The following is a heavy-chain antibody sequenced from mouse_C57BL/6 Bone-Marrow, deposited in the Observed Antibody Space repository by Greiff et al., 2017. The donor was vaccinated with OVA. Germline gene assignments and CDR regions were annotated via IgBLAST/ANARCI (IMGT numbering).Heavy chain of an antibody. J-gene: IGHJ2*01. CDR2: ISDGGSYT. CDR1: GFTFSSYA. D-gene: IGHD1-1*01. V-gene: IGHV5-4*03. Sequence: EVKVVESGGGLVKPGGSLKLSCAASGFTFSSYAMSWVRQTPEKRLEWVATISDGGSYTYYTDNVKGRFTIARDNAKNNLYLQMSHLKAEDTAMDYCAWFTTVVEIDYWGQGTTLTVSS. CDR3: AWFTTVVEIDY.